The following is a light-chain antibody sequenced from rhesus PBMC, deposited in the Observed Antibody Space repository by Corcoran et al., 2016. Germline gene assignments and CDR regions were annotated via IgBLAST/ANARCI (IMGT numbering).Light chain of an antibody. Sequence: EIVLTQSPATLSLSPGERATFSCRASQSGSSSLAWYQKKPGPVPRLLLYGASSRAPGIPDRFSGSGSGTDFTLTISNLVPEAFAFSYCQQYSHLPLTFGGGTKVEVK. CDR1: QSGSSS. V-gene: IGKV3-42*03. J-gene: IGKJ4*01. CDR3: QQYSHLPLT. CDR2: GAS.